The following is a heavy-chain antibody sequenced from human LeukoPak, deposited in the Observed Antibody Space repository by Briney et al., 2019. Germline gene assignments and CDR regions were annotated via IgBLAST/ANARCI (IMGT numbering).Heavy chain of an antibody. V-gene: IGHV1-8*01. CDR3: ARDPSEYQLLYYFDY. CDR2: MNPNSGNT. Sequence: INXVRXATGQGLEWMGXMNPNSGNTGYAQKFQGRVTITRNTSISTAYMELSSLRSEDTAVYYCARDPSEYQLLYYFDYWGQGTLVTVSS. D-gene: IGHD2-2*01. J-gene: IGHJ4*02.